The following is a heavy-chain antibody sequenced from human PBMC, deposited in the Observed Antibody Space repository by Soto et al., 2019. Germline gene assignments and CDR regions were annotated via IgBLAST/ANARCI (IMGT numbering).Heavy chain of an antibody. CDR2: ISYDGSNK. CDR1: GFTFSSYG. D-gene: IGHD3-10*01. Sequence: GGSLRLSCAASGFTFSSYGMHWVRQAPGKGLEWVAVISYDGSNKYYADSVKGRFTISRDNSKNTLYLQMNSLRAEDTAVYYCAKGPGTSGSYYYYMDVWGKGTPVTVSS. CDR3: AKGPGTSGSYYYYMDV. J-gene: IGHJ6*03. V-gene: IGHV3-30*18.